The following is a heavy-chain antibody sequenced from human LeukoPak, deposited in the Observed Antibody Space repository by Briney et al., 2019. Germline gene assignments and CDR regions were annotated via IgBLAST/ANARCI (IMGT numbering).Heavy chain of an antibody. CDR1: GFSFREHW. Sequence: GGSLRLSCTVSGFSFREHWMSWVREAPGKGLEWVGNIKEDGNEDYYVDSVEGRFVIFRDNAKNSLYLQMHSLRAEDTAVYYCTRGDRGYAESLYWGRGTLVTVSS. D-gene: IGHD5-12*01. J-gene: IGHJ4*02. CDR2: IKEDGNED. CDR3: TRGDRGYAESLY. V-gene: IGHV3-7*02.